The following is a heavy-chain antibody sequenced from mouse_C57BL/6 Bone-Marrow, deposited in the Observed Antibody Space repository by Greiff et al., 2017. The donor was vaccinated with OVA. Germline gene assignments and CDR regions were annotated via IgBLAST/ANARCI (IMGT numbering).Heavy chain of an antibody. D-gene: IGHD1-1*01. Sequence: QVQLQQSGAELVRPGTSVKVSCKASGYAFTNYLIERVKPRPGQGLEWIGVLNPGSGGTNYNEKFKGKATLTADKSSSTAYMQLSSLTSEDSAVYFCASSTTVVDYAMDYWGQGTSVTVSS. CDR3: ASSTTVVDYAMDY. J-gene: IGHJ4*01. CDR2: LNPGSGGT. V-gene: IGHV1-54*01. CDR1: GYAFTNYL.